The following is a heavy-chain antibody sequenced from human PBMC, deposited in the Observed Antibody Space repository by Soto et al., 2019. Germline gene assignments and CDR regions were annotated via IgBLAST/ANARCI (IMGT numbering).Heavy chain of an antibody. J-gene: IGHJ5*02. CDR2: IYDDGSA. CDR3: ARDKYCSGGSCRKNWFDP. D-gene: IGHD2-15*01. V-gene: IGHV4-59*01. Sequence: QMHLQESGPGLVKPSETLSLTCTVSGGSISSSYWSWIRQPPGKGLEWLAYIYDDGSAKYNTSLTSRATISLDISKNSFSLKLTSVTAADTAVYYCARDKYCSGGSCRKNWFDPWGQGTLVTVSS. CDR1: GGSISSSY.